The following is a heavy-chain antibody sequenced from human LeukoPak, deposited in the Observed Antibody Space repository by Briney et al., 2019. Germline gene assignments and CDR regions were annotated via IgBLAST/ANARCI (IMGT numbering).Heavy chain of an antibody. D-gene: IGHD1-26*01. CDR1: GFTFSSYS. CDR2: ISSSSSYI. J-gene: IGHJ5*02. CDR3: AKGPRGAIINWFDP. Sequence: GGSLRLSCAASGFTFSSYSMNWVRQAPGKGLEWVSSISSSSSYIYYADSVKGRFTISRDNAKNSLYLQMNSLRAEDTAVYYCAKGPRGAIINWFDPWGQGTLVTVSS. V-gene: IGHV3-21*01.